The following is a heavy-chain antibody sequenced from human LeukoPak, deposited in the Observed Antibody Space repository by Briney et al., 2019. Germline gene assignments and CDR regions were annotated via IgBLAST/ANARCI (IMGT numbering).Heavy chain of an antibody. D-gene: IGHD1-26*01. Sequence: SETLSLTYTVPGGSISSGSYYWSWIRQPAGKGLEWIGRIYTSGSTNYNPSLKSRVTISVDTSKNQFSLKLSSVTAADTAVYYCARDSPTSYFDYWGQGTLVTVSS. CDR2: IYTSGST. CDR1: GGSISSGSYY. J-gene: IGHJ4*02. CDR3: ARDSPTSYFDY. V-gene: IGHV4-61*02.